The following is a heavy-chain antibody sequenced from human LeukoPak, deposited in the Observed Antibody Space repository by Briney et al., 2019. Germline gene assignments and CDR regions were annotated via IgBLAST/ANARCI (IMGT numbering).Heavy chain of an antibody. CDR1: GYTFISYG. V-gene: IGHV1-18*01. J-gene: IGHJ3*02. CDR3: ARDRNSGSSLDI. D-gene: IGHD6-6*01. Sequence: GTVKVSCKASGYTFISYGISWVRQAPGQGLEWMGWINAYNGNTNYAQKLQGRVTMTTDTSTSTAYMELRSLRSDDTAVYYCARDRNSGSSLDIWGQGTMLTVS. CDR2: INAYNGNT.